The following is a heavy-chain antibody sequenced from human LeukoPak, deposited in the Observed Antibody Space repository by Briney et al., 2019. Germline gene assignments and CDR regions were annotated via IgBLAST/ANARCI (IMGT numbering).Heavy chain of an antibody. CDR3: ARDGAKYQLLTAYYYGMDV. J-gene: IGHJ6*02. D-gene: IGHD2-2*01. V-gene: IGHV3-53*01. Sequence: GGSLRLSCAASGFTVSSNYMSWVRQAPGKGLEWVSVIYSGGSTYYADSVKGRFTISRDNSKNTLYLQMNSLRAEDTAVYYCARDGAKYQLLTAYYYGMDVWGQGTTVTVSS. CDR1: GFTVSSNY. CDR2: IYSGGST.